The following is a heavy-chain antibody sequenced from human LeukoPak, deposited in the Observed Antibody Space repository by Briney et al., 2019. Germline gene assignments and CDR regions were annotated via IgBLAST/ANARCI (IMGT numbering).Heavy chain of an antibody. J-gene: IGHJ2*01. V-gene: IGHV4-59*08. CDR2: IYYSGST. Sequence: SETLSLTCTVSGGSISSYYWSWTRQPPGKGLEWIGYIYYSGSTNYNPSLKSRVTISVDTSKNQYSLKLSSVTAADTAVYYCARHPVSRALDYYRLSGYWYFDLWGRGTLVTVSS. CDR1: GGSISSYY. CDR3: ARHPVSRALDYYRLSGYWYFDL. D-gene: IGHD3-10*01.